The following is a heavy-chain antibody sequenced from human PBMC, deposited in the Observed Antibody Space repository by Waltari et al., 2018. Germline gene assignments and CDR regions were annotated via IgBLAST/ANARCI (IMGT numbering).Heavy chain of an antibody. V-gene: IGHV3-23*01. CDR3: AKGSSSWYFMPQPVDY. CDR2: ISGSGGST. Sequence: EVQLLESGGGLVQPGGSLRLSCAASGFTFSSYAMSWVRQAPGKGLEGVSAISGSGGSTYYADSVKGRFTISRDNSKNTLYLQMNSLRAEDTAVYYCAKGSSSWYFMPQPVDYWGQGTLVTVSS. J-gene: IGHJ4*02. D-gene: IGHD6-13*01. CDR1: GFTFSSYA.